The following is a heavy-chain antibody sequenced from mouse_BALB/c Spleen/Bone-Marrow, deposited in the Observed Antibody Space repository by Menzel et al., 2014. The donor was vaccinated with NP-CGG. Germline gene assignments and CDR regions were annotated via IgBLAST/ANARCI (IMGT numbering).Heavy chain of an antibody. CDR1: GFTFSNYA. J-gene: IGHJ2*01. V-gene: IGHV5-9-3*01. Sequence: DVKLVESGGGLVKPGGSLKLSCAASGFTFSNYAMSWVRQTPEKRLEWVAIIGSGGSYTYYPDSVKGRFTISRDNAKTILYLQMSSLRSEDTAMYYCARQDGFDYWGQGTTLTVSS. CDR3: ARQDGFDY. D-gene: IGHD2-3*01. CDR2: IGSGGSYT.